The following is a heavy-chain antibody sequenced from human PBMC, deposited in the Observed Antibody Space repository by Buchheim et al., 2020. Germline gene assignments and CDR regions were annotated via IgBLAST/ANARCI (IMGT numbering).Heavy chain of an antibody. Sequence: QVHLVQSGAEVKKPGSSVKVSCKASGGTSNNFTISWVRQAPGQGLEWMGGSIPKLDSPKYAPEFKGRLTIPADRSTSPVYMQLSSLRSEDTAVYFCARGQSASWFSGSFDPWGQGTL. CDR1: GGTSNNFT. J-gene: IGHJ5*02. CDR3: ARGQSASWFSGSFDP. CDR2: SIPKLDSP. D-gene: IGHD2-2*01. V-gene: IGHV1-69*06.